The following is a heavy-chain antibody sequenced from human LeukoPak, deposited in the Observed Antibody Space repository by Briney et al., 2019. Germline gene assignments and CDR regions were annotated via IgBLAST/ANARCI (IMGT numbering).Heavy chain of an antibody. CDR1: GGSISSSSYY. J-gene: IGHJ6*03. Sequence: PSETLSLTCTVSGGSISSSSYYWGWIRQPPGKGLEWIGSIYYSGSTYYNPSLKSRVTISVDTSKNQFSLKLSSVTAADTAVYYCAREASYSSGLTYYYYMDVWGKGTTVTVSS. V-gene: IGHV4-39*07. CDR2: IYYSGST. D-gene: IGHD6-19*01. CDR3: AREASYSSGLTYYYYMDV.